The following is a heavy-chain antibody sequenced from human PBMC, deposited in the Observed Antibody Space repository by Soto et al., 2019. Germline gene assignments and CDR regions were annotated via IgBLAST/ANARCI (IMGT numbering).Heavy chain of an antibody. CDR2: ISGSGGST. CDR3: AKREQWLVRGHFQH. J-gene: IGHJ1*01. Sequence: EVQLLESGGGLVQPGGSLRLSCAASGFTFSSYAMSWVRQAPGKGLEWVSAISGSGGSTYYADSVKGRFTISRDNSKNTRYRQMNSLRAEDTAVYYCAKREQWLVRGHFQHWGQGTLVTVSS. V-gene: IGHV3-23*01. CDR1: GFTFSSYA. D-gene: IGHD6-19*01.